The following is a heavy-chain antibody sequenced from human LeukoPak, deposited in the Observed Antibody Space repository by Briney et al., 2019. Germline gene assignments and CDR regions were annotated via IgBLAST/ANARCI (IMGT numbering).Heavy chain of an antibody. D-gene: IGHD2-15*01. J-gene: IGHJ4*02. CDR3: AWGYCGGGSCYSFDY. Sequence: SGGSLRLSCAASGFTFSSYAMSWVRQAPGKGLEWVSGISDSGINTYYADSVKGRFTISRDNSKNTLYLQMNSLRAEDTAVYYCAWGYCGGGSCYSFDYWGQGNLVTVS. V-gene: IGHV3-23*01. CDR2: ISDSGINT. CDR1: GFTFSSYA.